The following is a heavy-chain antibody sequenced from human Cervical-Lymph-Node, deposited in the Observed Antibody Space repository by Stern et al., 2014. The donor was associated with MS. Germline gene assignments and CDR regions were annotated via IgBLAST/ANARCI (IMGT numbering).Heavy chain of an antibody. CDR2: IYYSGNT. V-gene: IGHV4-30-4*01. CDR1: GDSISRDYY. J-gene: IGHJ6*02. CDR3: ARASRVSYYYYGMDV. D-gene: IGHD2-21*01. Sequence: VQLVESGPGLAKPSQTLSLTCTVSGDSISRDYYWNWIRQPPGKGLEWIGHIYYSGNTYYNPSLKSRLTMSVDTSKNQVSLNLTSVTAADTAVYYCARASRVSYYYYGMDVWGQGTTVTVSS.